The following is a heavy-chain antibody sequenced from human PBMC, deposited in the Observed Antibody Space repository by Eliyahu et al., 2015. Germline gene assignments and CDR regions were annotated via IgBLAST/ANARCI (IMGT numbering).Heavy chain of an antibody. CDR2: ISGSGGST. J-gene: IGHJ4*02. CDR3: AKDLGYGGTYRVLDY. D-gene: IGHD4-23*01. Sequence: EVQLLESGGGLVQPGGSLXLSCAASGFXFSSYAMGWVRQAPGKGLEWVSAISGSGGSTYYADSVKGRFTISRDNSKNTLYLQMNSLRAEDTAVYYCAKDLGYGGTYRVLDYWGQGTLVTVSS. V-gene: IGHV3-23*01. CDR1: GFXFSSYA.